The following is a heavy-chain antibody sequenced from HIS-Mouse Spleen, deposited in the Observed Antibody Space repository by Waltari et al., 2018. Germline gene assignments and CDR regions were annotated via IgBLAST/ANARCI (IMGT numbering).Heavy chain of an antibody. D-gene: IGHD7-27*01. Sequence: QLQLQESGPGLVKPSETLSLTCTVSGGSISSSSYSWGWIRQPPGKGLEWIGGIYYSGSTYYNPSLKSRVTISVDTSKNQFSLKLSSVTAADTAVYYCARRKLGTWDYWGQGTLVTVSS. V-gene: IGHV4-39*01. CDR1: GGSISSSSYS. J-gene: IGHJ4*02. CDR2: IYYSGST. CDR3: ARRKLGTWDY.